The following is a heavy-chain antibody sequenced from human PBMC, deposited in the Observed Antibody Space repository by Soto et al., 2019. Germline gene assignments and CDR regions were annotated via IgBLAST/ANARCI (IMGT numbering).Heavy chain of an antibody. J-gene: IGHJ4*02. CDR3: AREVERGYSYGYLEY. CDR2: INPSGGST. D-gene: IGHD5-18*01. CDR1: GYTFTSYY. Sequence: QVQLVQSGAEVKKPGASVKVSCKASGYTFTSYYMHWVRQAPGQGLEWMGIINPSGGSTSYAQKFQGRVTITRDTSTSTVYMELSSLRSEDTAVYYCAREVERGYSYGYLEYWGQGNLVTVSS. V-gene: IGHV1-46*01.